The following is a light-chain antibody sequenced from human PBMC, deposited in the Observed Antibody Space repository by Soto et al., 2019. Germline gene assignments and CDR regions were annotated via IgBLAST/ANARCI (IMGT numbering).Light chain of an antibody. CDR3: QQSYNTPRT. CDR2: AAS. Sequence: DIQMTQSPSSLSASVGDRVTITCRASQSISSYLNWYQQKAGKAPKLLIYAASNLQSGVPSRFSGGGSGTDFTLTISSLQPEDFAIYYCQQSYNTPRTFGQGTKVEIK. J-gene: IGKJ1*01. V-gene: IGKV1-39*01. CDR1: QSISSY.